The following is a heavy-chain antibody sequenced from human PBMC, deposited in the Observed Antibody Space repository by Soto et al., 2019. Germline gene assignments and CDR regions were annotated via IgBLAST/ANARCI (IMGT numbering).Heavy chain of an antibody. V-gene: IGHV4-61*08. CDR2: IYYSGST. CDR3: EKGIEYVDYYLAY. Sequence: SDRCSVAGGSSGSGGGYRSWKRQQPGKGLEWIGYIYYSGSTNYNPSLKSRVTISVDTSKNQFSLKLSSVTAADTAVYYCEKGIEYVDYYLAYWGHGTPVPVSS. CDR1: GGSSGSGGGY. D-gene: IGHD4-17*01. J-gene: IGHJ4*01.